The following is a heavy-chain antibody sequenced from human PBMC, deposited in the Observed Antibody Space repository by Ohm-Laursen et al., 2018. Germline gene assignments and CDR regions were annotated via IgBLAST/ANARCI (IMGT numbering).Heavy chain of an antibody. J-gene: IGHJ4*02. V-gene: IGHV4-59*01. CDR3: ARGPTEQWLVL. CDR1: GGSISSYY. D-gene: IGHD6-19*01. CDR2: IYYSGST. Sequence: TLSLTCTVSGGSISSYYWSWIRQPPGKGLEWIGYIYYSGSTNYNPSLKSRVTISVDTSKNQFSLKLSSVTAADTAVYYCARGPTEQWLVLWGQGTLVTVSS.